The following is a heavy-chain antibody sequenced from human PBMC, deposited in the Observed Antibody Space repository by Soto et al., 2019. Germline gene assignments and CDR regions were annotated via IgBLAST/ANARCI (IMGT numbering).Heavy chain of an antibody. D-gene: IGHD2-2*01. CDR1: GGSFSGYY. CDR3: GRQPGHCGSTTCFGYYSVDV. V-gene: IGHV4-34*01. CDR2: ISHSGST. Sequence: SETLSLTCAVYGGSFSGYYGSWIRQPPGKGLEWIGEISHSGSTNYIPSLKSRVTISADTSKDQFSLKLTSVTAADTAVYYCGRQPGHCGSTTCFGYYSVDVWGQGTMVTVSS. J-gene: IGHJ6*02.